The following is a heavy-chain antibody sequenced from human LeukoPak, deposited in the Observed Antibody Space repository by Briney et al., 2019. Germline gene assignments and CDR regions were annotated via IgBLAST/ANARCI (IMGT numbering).Heavy chain of an antibody. D-gene: IGHD6-6*01. V-gene: IGHV4-59*01. CDR2: IYYSGST. J-gene: IGHJ6*02. CDR1: GGSISSYY. CDR3: ATFSSSTLYYYGMDV. Sequence: SETLSVTCTVSGGSISSYYWSWIRQPPGKGLEWIGYIYYSGSTNYNPSLKSRVTISVDTSKNQFSLKLSSVTAADTAVYYCATFSSSTLYYYGMDVWGQGTTVTVSS.